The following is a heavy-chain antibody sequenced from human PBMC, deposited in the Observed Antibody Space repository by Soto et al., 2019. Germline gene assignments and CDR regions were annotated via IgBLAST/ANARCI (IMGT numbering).Heavy chain of an antibody. CDR3: ARLVWSYGTWFDP. D-gene: IGHD5-18*01. CDR1: GGSMSSGGYS. J-gene: IGHJ5*02. CDR2: IYYSGST. V-gene: IGHV4-31*03. Sequence: TSXTLSLTCTVSGGSMSSGGYSWTWIRQQPGKGLEWIGYIYYSGSTYYKPSLKSRVTISVDTSKNQLSLKLSSVTAADTAVYYCARLVWSYGTWFDPWGQGTLVTVSS.